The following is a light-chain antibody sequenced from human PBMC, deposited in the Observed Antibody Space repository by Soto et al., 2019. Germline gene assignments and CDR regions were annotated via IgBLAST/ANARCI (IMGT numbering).Light chain of an antibody. CDR3: LQDYTYPLT. Sequence: ESVLTQSPATLSLSPGERATLSFMASQIVSSYLALYQQKPCQAPRLLIYDASNRATGIPARFSGSGSGTDFTLTISSLQPEDFATYYCLQDYTYPLTFGGGTKVDIK. J-gene: IGKJ4*01. V-gene: IGKV3-11*01. CDR1: QIVSSY. CDR2: DAS.